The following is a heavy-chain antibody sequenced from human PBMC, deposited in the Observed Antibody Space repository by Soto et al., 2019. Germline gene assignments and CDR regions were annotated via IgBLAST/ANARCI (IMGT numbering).Heavy chain of an antibody. J-gene: IGHJ6*02. CDR3: ARRRGMVATGYCMDV. D-gene: IGHD5-12*01. CDR2: IIPIFGTA. CDR1: GGTFSSYG. V-gene: IGHV1-69*06. Sequence: QVQLVQSGAEVKKPGSSVKVSCTASGGTFSSYGISWVRQAPGQGPEWMGEIIPIFGTANSAQKFQDRVTITADKSTSTAYMELSSLRSEDTAVYYCARRRGMVATGYCMDVWGQGTTVTVSS.